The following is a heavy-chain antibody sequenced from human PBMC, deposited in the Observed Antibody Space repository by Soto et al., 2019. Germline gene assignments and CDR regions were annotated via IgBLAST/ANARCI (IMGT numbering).Heavy chain of an antibody. CDR2: ISGSGGST. J-gene: IGHJ6*02. CDR3: ANLNQRNYYYGMDV. V-gene: IGHV3-23*01. Sequence: GGSLRLSCAASGFTFSSYAMSWVRQAPGKGLEWVSAISGSGGSTYYADSVKGRFTISRVNSKNTLYLQMNSLRAEDTAVYYCANLNQRNYYYGMDVWGQGTTVTVSS. CDR1: GFTFSSYA.